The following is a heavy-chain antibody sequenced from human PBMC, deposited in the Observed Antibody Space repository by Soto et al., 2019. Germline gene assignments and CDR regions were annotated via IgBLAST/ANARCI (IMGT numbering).Heavy chain of an antibody. CDR3: ARTRSGSYPARYFDY. Sequence: PGESLKISCKGSGDSFSTYWIGWVRQMPGKGLEWMGIIYPGDSDTRYSPSFQGQVTMSADKSINTAYLHWTSLKASDTAMYYCARTRSGSYPARYFDYWGQGTLVTVSS. CDR2: IYPGDSDT. D-gene: IGHD3-10*01. V-gene: IGHV5-51*01. J-gene: IGHJ4*02. CDR1: GDSFSTYW.